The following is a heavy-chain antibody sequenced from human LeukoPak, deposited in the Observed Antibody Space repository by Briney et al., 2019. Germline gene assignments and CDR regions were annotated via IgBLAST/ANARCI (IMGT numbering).Heavy chain of an antibody. CDR1: GFTFSSYS. V-gene: IGHV3-48*01. D-gene: IGHD6-6*01. CDR2: ISSSSSTI. Sequence: PGGSLRLSCAASGFTFSSYSMNWVRQAPGKGLEWVSYISSSSSTIYYADSVKGRFTISRDNAKNSLYLQMNSLRAEDMAVYYCARDLTTSSTAYLHHWGQGTLVTVSS. CDR3: ARDLTTSSTAYLHH. J-gene: IGHJ1*01.